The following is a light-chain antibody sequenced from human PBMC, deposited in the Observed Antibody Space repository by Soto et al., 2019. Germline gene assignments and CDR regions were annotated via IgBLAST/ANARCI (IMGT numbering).Light chain of an antibody. CDR1: QSVSSK. Sequence: EIVMTQSPATLSVSPGESATLSCRASQSVSSKLAWYQHKPGQDPRLLIYGASTRATTIPPRFSGSGSGTEFTLPISSLQSEDFAVYYCQQYNNWPPWTFGQGTKVDIK. J-gene: IGKJ1*01. CDR3: QQYNNWPPWT. CDR2: GAS. V-gene: IGKV3-15*01.